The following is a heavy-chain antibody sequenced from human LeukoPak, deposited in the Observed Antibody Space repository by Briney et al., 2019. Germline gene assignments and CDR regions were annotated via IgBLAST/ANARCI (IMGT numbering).Heavy chain of an antibody. J-gene: IGHJ4*02. D-gene: IGHD6-19*01. CDR2: IYSSGRT. Sequence: SETLSLTCAVYGGSFSGYYWSWIRKPPGKGLEWIGYIYSSGRTSYNPSLKSRVTISVDTSNNQFSLRLSSVTAADTAVYYCARGRLARSPYFDYWGQGTLVTVSS. V-gene: IGHV4-59*01. CDR3: ARGRLARSPYFDY. CDR1: GGSFSGYY.